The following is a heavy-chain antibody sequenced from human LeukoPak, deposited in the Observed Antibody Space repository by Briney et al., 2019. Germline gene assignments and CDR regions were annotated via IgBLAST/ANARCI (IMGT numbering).Heavy chain of an antibody. CDR3: TTESRD. V-gene: IGHV3-15*01. CDR1: GFKFKDSW. J-gene: IGHJ1*01. Sequence: PGGSLRLSCAASGFKFKDSWMSWVRQAPGKGLEWVGRIKSKTAGETTDYAAAVTGRFTISRDDSRNTLYLQINSLKTEDTGVYYCTTESRDWGQGTLVTVSS. CDR2: IKSKTAGETT.